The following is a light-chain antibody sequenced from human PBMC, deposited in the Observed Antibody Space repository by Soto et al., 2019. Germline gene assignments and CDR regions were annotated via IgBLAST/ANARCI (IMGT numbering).Light chain of an antibody. CDR2: DVS. CDR3: SSYTSSSTLDVV. Sequence: QSVLTQPASVSGSPGQSITISCTGTSSDVGGYNYVSWYQQHPGKAPKLMIYDVSNRPSGVSNRFSGSKSGNTASLTISGLQADDEADYYCSSYTSSSTLDVVFGGGTQLTVL. V-gene: IGLV2-14*01. J-gene: IGLJ2*01. CDR1: SSDVGGYNY.